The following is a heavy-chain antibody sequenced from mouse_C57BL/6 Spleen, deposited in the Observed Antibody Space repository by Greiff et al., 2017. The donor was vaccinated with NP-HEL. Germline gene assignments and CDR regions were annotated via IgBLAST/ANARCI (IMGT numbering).Heavy chain of an antibody. CDR2: IYPRSGNT. Sequence: QVQLKESGAELARPGASVKLSCKASGYTFTSYGISWVKQRTGQGLEWIGEIYPRSGNTYYNEKFKGKATLTADKSSSTAYMELRSLTSEDSAVYFCARKEGKNWDEGNFDYWGQGTTLTVSS. V-gene: IGHV1-81*01. D-gene: IGHD4-1*01. CDR3: ARKEGKNWDEGNFDY. J-gene: IGHJ2*01. CDR1: GYTFTSYG.